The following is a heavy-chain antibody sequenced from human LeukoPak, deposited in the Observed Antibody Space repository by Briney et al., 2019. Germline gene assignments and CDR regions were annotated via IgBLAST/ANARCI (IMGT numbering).Heavy chain of an antibody. CDR3: ARSYYYDYRQIDY. V-gene: IGHV4-39*01. Sequence: SETLSLTCTVSGGSISSSSYYWGWIRQPPGKGLEWIGSIYYSGSTYYNPSLKSRVTISVATSKNQFSLKLSSVTAADTAVFYCARSYYYDYRQIDYWGQGTLVTVSS. CDR1: GGSISSSSYY. J-gene: IGHJ4*02. CDR2: IYYSGST. D-gene: IGHD3-22*01.